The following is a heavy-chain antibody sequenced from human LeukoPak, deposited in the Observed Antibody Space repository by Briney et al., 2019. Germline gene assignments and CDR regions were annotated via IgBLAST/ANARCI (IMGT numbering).Heavy chain of an antibody. CDR1: GGSISSSSYY. D-gene: IGHD1-26*01. Sequence: PSETLSLTCTVSGGSISSSSYYWGWIRQPPGKGLEWIGSIYYSGSTYYNPSLKSRVTISVDTSKNQFSLKLGSVTAADTAVYYCARHAFNSGSYFTFDYWGQGTLVTVSS. J-gene: IGHJ4*02. CDR3: ARHAFNSGSYFTFDY. V-gene: IGHV4-39*01. CDR2: IYYSGST.